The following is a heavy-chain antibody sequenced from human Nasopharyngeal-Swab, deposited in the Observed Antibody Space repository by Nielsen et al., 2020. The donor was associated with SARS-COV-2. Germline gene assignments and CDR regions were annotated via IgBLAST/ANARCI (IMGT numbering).Heavy chain of an antibody. D-gene: IGHD5-18*01. Sequence: GGSLKTSCAPSGFTFMSYGWHWVRQAPGRGRGWVSRFSPDGGTTGYADSVKGRFTISRDNAKSTLYLQINSMRADDTAVYYCTRDFDAATGYWGQGTLVTVYS. J-gene: IGHJ4*02. V-gene: IGHV3-74*01. CDR2: FSPDGGTT. CDR1: GFTFMSYG. CDR3: TRDFDAATGY.